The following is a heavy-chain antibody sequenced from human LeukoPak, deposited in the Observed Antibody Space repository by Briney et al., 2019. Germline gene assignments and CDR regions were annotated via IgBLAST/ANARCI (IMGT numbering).Heavy chain of an antibody. J-gene: IGHJ6*02. CDR2: FDPVDGET. V-gene: IGHV1-24*01. CDR3: ATVQAYGYYYYGMAV. Sequence: AAVTVSCKGSGYTLTYLSMHLVRQPHAKGLERMGGFDPVDGETIYAQKFQGRATMTEDTSTATAYMKLSSLRSEETALYYCATVQAYGYYYYGMAVWGQGTTVTVPS. CDR1: GYTLTYLS. D-gene: IGHD3-10*01.